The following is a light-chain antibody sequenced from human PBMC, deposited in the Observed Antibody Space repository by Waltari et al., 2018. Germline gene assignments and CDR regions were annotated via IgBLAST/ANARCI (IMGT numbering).Light chain of an antibody. Sequence: DTVMTQSPATLSVSPGEGATLSCRASQTTYTNLAWYQQKPGQVPRLLIYGSSTRATGIPARFSGSGSGTEFTLTISGLQSEDFAVYYCQQYSRWPLTFGGGTKVEIK. V-gene: IGKV3-15*01. CDR1: QTTYTN. J-gene: IGKJ4*01. CDR3: QQYSRWPLT. CDR2: GSS.